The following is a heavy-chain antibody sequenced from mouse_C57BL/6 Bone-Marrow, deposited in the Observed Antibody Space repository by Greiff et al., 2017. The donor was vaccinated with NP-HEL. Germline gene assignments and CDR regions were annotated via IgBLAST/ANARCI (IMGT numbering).Heavy chain of an antibody. V-gene: IGHV1-63*01. Sequence: QVQLQQSGAELVRPGTSVKMSCKASGYTFTNYWIGWAKQRPGHGLEWIGDIYPGGGYTNYNEKFKGKATLTADKSSSTAYMQFSSLTSEDSAIYYCARPDRYYYSVAYWGQGTLVTVSA. CDR2: IYPGGGYT. J-gene: IGHJ3*01. CDR3: ARPDRYYYSVAY. CDR1: GYTFTNYW. D-gene: IGHD1-1*01.